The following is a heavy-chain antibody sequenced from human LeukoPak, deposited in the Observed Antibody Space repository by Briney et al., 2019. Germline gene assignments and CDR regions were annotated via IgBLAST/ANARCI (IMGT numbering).Heavy chain of an antibody. V-gene: IGHV3-7*01. CDR1: GFTFSSYW. J-gene: IGHJ6*03. CDR2: IKQDGSEK. CDR3: ARIAARGSGYYYYYYMDV. Sequence: GGSLRLSCAASGFTFSSYWMSWVRQAPGKGLEWVANIKQDGSEKYYVDSVKGRFTIPRDNAKNSLYLQMNSLRAEDTAVYYCARIAARGSGYYYYYYMDVWGKGTTVTVSS. D-gene: IGHD6-6*01.